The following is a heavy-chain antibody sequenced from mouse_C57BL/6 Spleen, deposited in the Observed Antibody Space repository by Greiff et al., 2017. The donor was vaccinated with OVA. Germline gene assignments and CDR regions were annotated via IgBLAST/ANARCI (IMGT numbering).Heavy chain of an antibody. CDR3: TRSGPGAGYCDV. D-gene: IGHD3-1*01. CDR2: IDPETGGT. Sequence: VQLQQSGAELVRPGASVTLSCKASGYTFTDYEMHWVKQTPVHGLEWIGAIDPETGGTAYNQKFKGKAILTADKSSSTAYMELRSLTSEDSAVDYCTRSGPGAGYCDVWGTGTTVTVSS. V-gene: IGHV1-15*01. J-gene: IGHJ1*03. CDR1: GYTFTDYE.